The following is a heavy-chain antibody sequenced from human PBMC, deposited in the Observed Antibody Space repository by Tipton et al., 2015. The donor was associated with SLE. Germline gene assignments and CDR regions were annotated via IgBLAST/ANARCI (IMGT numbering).Heavy chain of an antibody. CDR1: GHSISSGYY. Sequence: TLSLTCTVSGHSISSGYYWGWIRQPPGKGLEWIGSIYHSGSTYYNPSLKSRVTISVDTSKNQFSLKLSSVTAADTAVYYCATLKFFGELGIGRDYWGQGTLVTVSS. CDR2: IYHSGST. J-gene: IGHJ4*02. CDR3: ATLKFFGELGIGRDY. D-gene: IGHD3-3*01. V-gene: IGHV4-38-2*02.